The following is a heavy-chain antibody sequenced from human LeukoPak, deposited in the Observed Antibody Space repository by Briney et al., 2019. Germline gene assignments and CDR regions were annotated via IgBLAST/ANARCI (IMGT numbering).Heavy chain of an antibody. CDR1: GYTFTDYG. CDR3: ARDVTVADT. Sequence: GASVKVSCKASGYTFTDYGISWVRQAPGEGLEWMGWVSVYSGNTNFAQKFEDRVTVTTDTSTSTVYMELRSLRSDDTAVYYCARDVTVADTWGQGTLVTVSS. D-gene: IGHD6-19*01. J-gene: IGHJ4*02. CDR2: VSVYSGNT. V-gene: IGHV1-18*01.